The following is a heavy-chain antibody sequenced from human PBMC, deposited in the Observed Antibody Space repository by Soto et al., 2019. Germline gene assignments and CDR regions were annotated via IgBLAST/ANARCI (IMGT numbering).Heavy chain of an antibody. CDR2: IYYSGST. Sequence: SETLSLTCTVSGGSISSGGYYWSWIRQPPGKGLEWIGHIYYSGSTYYNSSLNSRVTISVDTSKNQFSLTVTSVTAADTAVYYCARLEYSSSYFGGVAGFDPWGQGTLVTVSS. D-gene: IGHD6-13*01. J-gene: IGHJ5*02. CDR3: ARLEYSSSYFGGVAGFDP. CDR1: GGSISSGGYY. V-gene: IGHV4-30-4*08.